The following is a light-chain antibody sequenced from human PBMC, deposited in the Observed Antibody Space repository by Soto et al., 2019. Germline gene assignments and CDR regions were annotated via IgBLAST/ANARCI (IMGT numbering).Light chain of an antibody. CDR1: NSDVGAYNY. V-gene: IGLV2-14*01. Sequence: QSVLTQPASVSGSPGQSITISCTGSNSDVGAYNYVSWYQQHPGKAPKTMIYDVSNRPSGVSNRFSGSKSGNTASLTISGLQAEDEADYYCSSYTSSSTVVFGGGTKVTVL. CDR2: DVS. CDR3: SSYTSSSTVV. J-gene: IGLJ3*02.